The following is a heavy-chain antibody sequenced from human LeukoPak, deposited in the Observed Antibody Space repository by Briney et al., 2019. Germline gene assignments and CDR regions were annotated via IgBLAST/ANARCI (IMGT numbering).Heavy chain of an antibody. CDR3: ARASGVFDL. Sequence: GGSLRLSCAASGFTLSSYWMSWVRQAPGKGLEWVAVIWSDGSNEYYSDPVKGRFTISRDNSRNTLYLHMNSLRADDTALYYCARASGVFDLWGQGTLVTVSS. CDR1: GFTLSSYW. J-gene: IGHJ3*01. D-gene: IGHD1-14*01. V-gene: IGHV3-33*08. CDR2: IWSDGSNE.